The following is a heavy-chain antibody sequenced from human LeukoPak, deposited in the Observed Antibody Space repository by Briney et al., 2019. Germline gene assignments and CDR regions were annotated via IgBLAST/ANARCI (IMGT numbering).Heavy chain of an antibody. CDR3: SKRGPNTGWHFFDH. V-gene: IGHV3-23*01. CDR1: AFMFSNYA. D-gene: IGHD6-19*01. Sequence: GGSLRLSCAVSAFMFSNYAMSCVRQTPARGLEWVSSIHEVGDDTNYVDSVRGRFTVSRDNSKNTLYLQLNSLRAEDTALYYCSKRGPNTGWHFFDHWGPGTLVTVS. CDR2: IHEVGDDT. J-gene: IGHJ5*02.